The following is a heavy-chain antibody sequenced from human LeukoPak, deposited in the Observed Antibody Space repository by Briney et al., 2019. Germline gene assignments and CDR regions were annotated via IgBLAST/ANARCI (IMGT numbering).Heavy chain of an antibody. J-gene: IGHJ3*02. D-gene: IGHD2-15*01. V-gene: IGHV3-48*01. CDR3: ARDRGDCSGGSCYSNAFDI. CDR1: GFTFSSYS. Sequence: GGSLRLSCAASGFTFSSYSMNWVRQAPGKGLEWVSYISSSSSTIYYADSVKGRFTISRGNAKNSLYLQMNSLRAEDTAVYYCARDRGDCSGGSCYSNAFDIWGQGTMVTVSS. CDR2: ISSSSSTI.